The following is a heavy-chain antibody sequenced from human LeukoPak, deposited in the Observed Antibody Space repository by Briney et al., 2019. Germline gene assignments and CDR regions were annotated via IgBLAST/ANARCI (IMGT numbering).Heavy chain of an antibody. CDR3: ARPGALSGGSWYFDY. Sequence: ASVKVSCKASGYTFTDHYMHWVRQAPGQGLEWMGWINPNSGDTNSAQKFQGRVTMTRDTSISTAYMELIKLRSDDTAVYYCARPGALSGGSWYFDYWGQGTLVTVSS. D-gene: IGHD2-15*01. CDR2: INPNSGDT. V-gene: IGHV1-2*02. CDR1: GYTFTDHY. J-gene: IGHJ4*02.